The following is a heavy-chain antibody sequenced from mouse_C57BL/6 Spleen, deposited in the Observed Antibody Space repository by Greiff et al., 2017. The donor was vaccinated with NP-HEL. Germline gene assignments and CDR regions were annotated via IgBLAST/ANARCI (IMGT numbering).Heavy chain of an antibody. Sequence: QVQLQQPGAELVKPGASVKLSCKASGYTFTSYWMHWVKQRPGRGLEWIGRIDPNSGGTRYNEKFKSKATLTVDKHSSTSYMQLSSLTSEDSAVYYCARWECYYYGRSLCDYWGQGTTLTVST. D-gene: IGHD1-1*01. CDR1: GYTFTSYW. CDR2: IDPNSGGT. CDR3: ARWECYYYGRSLCDY. J-gene: IGHJ2*01. V-gene: IGHV1-72*01.